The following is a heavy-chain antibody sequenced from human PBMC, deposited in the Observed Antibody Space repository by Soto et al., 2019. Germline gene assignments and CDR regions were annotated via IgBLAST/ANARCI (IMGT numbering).Heavy chain of an antibody. CDR3: ARGSFDSWFDP. D-gene: IGHD3-3*01. V-gene: IGHV1-69*13. CDR2: IIPIFGTA. CDR1: GSRFLNYA. Sequence: SVKVYCKASGSRFLNYAISWVRQAPGQGLEWMGGIIPIFGTANYAQKFQGRVTITADESTSTAYMELSSLRSEDTAVYYCARGSFDSWFDPWGQGTLVTVSS. J-gene: IGHJ5*02.